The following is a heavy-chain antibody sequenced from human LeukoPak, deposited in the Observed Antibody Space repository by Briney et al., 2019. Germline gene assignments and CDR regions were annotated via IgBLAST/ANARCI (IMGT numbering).Heavy chain of an antibody. V-gene: IGHV3-7*01. J-gene: IGHJ5*02. CDR2: IKQDGSEK. CDR1: GFTFSSYW. D-gene: IGHD3-3*01. CDR3: ARDLTYYDFWSGQNWFDP. Sequence: GGSLRLSCAASGFTFSSYWMSWVRQAPGKGLEWVANIKQDGSEKYYVGSVKGRFTISRDNAKNSLYLQMNSLRAEDTAVYYCARDLTYYDFWSGQNWFDPWGQGTLVTVSS.